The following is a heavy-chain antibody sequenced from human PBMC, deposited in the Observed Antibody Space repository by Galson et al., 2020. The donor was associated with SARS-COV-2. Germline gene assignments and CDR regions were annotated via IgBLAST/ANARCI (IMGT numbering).Heavy chain of an antibody. CDR3: ARLEGDPYYYNYYGMDV. V-gene: IGHV3-11*01. Sequence: GGSLRLSCAASGFTFSDSYMTWIRQAPGKGLEWVSYISSSGYTKHYANSVRGRFTISRDNANNSLFLQMNSLRAEDTAVYYCARLEGDPYYYNYYGMDVWGQGTTVTVSS. J-gene: IGHJ6*02. CDR2: ISSSGYTK. CDR1: GFTFSDSY. D-gene: IGHD2-21*02.